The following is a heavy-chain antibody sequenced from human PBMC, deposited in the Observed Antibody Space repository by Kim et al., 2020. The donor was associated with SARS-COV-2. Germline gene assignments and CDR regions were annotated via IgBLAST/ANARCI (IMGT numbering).Heavy chain of an antibody. J-gene: IGHJ4*02. V-gene: IGHV3-30*18. CDR2: ISFDASNK. CDR3: AKGPRFDSSGYYSVDY. CDR1: GYIFSSYG. D-gene: IGHD3-22*01. Sequence: GGYLRLSCAASGYIFSSYGMHWVRQAPGKGLEWVALISFDASNKYYADSVKGRFTISRDNSKSMLYLQVNSLRAEDTAVYYCAKGPRFDSSGYYSVDYWGQGTLVTVSS.